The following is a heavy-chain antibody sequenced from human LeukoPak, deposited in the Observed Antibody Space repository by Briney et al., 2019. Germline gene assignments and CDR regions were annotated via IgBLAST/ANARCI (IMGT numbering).Heavy chain of an antibody. CDR1: EFSFRTYA. V-gene: IGHV3-23*01. CDR2: ISVDDQGST. J-gene: IGHJ4*02. Sequence: PGGSLRLSCTTSEFSFRTYAMTWVRQAPGKGLEWVSTISVDDQGSTYYTDSVKGRFTISRDTSQNTLSLQMNSLRGEDTAVYYCAKEYCSSTSCYTGAFDYWGQGTLVTVSS. D-gene: IGHD2-2*02. CDR3: AKEYCSSTSCYTGAFDY.